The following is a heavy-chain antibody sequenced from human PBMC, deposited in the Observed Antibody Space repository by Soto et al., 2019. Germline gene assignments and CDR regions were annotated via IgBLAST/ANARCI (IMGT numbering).Heavy chain of an antibody. CDR2: MNPNSGNT. Sequence: ASVKVSCKASGYTFTSYDINWVRQATGQGLEWMGWMNPNSGNTGYAQKFQGRVTMTRNTSISTAYMELSSLRSEDTAVYYCARRYCNSTSCPVAFDIWGQGTMVTV. CDR3: ARRYCNSTSCPVAFDI. V-gene: IGHV1-8*01. J-gene: IGHJ3*02. CDR1: GYTFTSYD. D-gene: IGHD2-2*01.